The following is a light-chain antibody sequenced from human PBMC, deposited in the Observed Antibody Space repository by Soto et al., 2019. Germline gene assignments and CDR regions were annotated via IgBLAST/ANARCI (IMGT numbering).Light chain of an antibody. CDR1: QSVSSY. V-gene: IGKV3-11*01. CDR3: QQFSSYPLT. J-gene: IGKJ4*01. CDR2: DAS. Sequence: EIVLTQSPATLSLSPGERATLSCRASQSVSSYLAWYQQKPGQAPRLLIYDASNRATGIPVRFSGSGSGTDFTLTISRLEPEDFAVYYCQQFSSYPLTFGGGTKVDIK.